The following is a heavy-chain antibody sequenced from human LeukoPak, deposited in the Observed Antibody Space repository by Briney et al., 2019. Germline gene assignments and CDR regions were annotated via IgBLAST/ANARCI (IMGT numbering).Heavy chain of an antibody. D-gene: IGHD6-19*01. V-gene: IGHV1-69*05. J-gene: IGHJ4*02. CDR3: AGREDSSGWYVLDY. Sequence: SVKVSCMASGGTFRSYAISWVRQAPGRGLEWMGGIIPIFGTANYAQKFQGRVTITTDESTSTAYMELSSLRSEDTAVYYCAGREDSSGWYVLDYWGQGTLVTVSS. CDR2: IIPIFGTA. CDR1: GGTFRSYA.